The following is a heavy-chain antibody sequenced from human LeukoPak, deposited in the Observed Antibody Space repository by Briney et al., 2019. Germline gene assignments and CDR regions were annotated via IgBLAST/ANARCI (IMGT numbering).Heavy chain of an antibody. J-gene: IGHJ6*02. V-gene: IGHV3-7*01. CDR3: ARGIVGATKRNYYYGMDV. Sequence: GGSLRLSCAASGFTFSSYWMSWVRQAPGKGLEWVANIKQDGSEKYYVDSVKGRFTIPGDNAKNSLYLQMNSLRAEDTAVYYCARGIVGATKRNYYYGMDVWGQGTTVTVSS. D-gene: IGHD1-26*01. CDR2: IKQDGSEK. CDR1: GFTFSSYW.